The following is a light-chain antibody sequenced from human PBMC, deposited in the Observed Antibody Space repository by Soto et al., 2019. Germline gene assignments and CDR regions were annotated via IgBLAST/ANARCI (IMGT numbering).Light chain of an antibody. V-gene: IGKV1-39*01. Sequence: QMTQSPSSLSASVGDRVIITCRADHSINNYLNWYQQKPGQVTKLLIYAASTLQSGVPSRFSGSGSGRVFTLTINSLQPEDFVNYYCQESYSTLGTFGRGTRVEI. CDR2: AAS. J-gene: IGKJ1*01. CDR3: QESYSTLGT. CDR1: HSINNY.